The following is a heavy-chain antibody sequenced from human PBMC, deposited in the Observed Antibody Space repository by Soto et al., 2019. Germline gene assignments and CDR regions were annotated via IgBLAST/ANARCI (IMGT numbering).Heavy chain of an antibody. CDR1: GYTFTSYY. D-gene: IGHD1-1*01. CDR3: ARSPGGWRRFRADPTGLAP. Sequence: ASVKVSCKASGYTFTSYYMHWVRQAPGQGLEWMGIINPSGGSTSYAQKFQGRVTMTRDTSTSTVYMELSSLRSEDTAVYYCARSPGGWRRFRADPTGLAPSGQGTLDTGSA. V-gene: IGHV1-46*03. J-gene: IGHJ5*02. CDR2: INPSGGST.